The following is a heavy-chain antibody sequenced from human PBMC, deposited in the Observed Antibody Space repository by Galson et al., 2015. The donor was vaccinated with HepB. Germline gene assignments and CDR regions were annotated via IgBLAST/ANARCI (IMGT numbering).Heavy chain of an antibody. CDR3: ARVTSIYYYNSSYSYYYYGMDV. J-gene: IGHJ6*02. V-gene: IGHV7-4-1*02. CDR2: INTNTGNP. CDR1: GYTFTNYA. Sequence: SVKVSCKASGYTFTNYAMNWVRQAPGRGLEWLGWINTNTGNPTYAQGFIGRFVFSLDASVSTAYLQISSLKAEDSAFYYCARVTSIYYYNSSYSYYYYGMDVWGQGTTVTVSS. D-gene: IGHD3-22*01.